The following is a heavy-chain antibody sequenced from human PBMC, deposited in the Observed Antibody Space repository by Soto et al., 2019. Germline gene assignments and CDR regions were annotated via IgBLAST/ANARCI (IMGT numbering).Heavy chain of an antibody. CDR3: ERCRWLVDENAY. V-gene: IGHV3-23*01. CDR1: GFTFSSYA. CDR2: ISGSGGST. D-gene: IGHD6-19*01. J-gene: IGHJ4*02. Sequence: GGSLRLSCAASGFTFSSYAMSWVRQAPGKGLEWVSAISGSGGSTYYADSVKGRFTISRDNSKNTLYLQMNSLRAEDTAVYYCERCRWLVDENAYWSRGSLVTVSS.